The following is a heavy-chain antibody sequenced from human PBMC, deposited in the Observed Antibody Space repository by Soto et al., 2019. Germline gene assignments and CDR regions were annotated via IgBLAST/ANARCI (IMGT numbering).Heavy chain of an antibody. J-gene: IGHJ6*03. CDR3: VRGASGRYYMDV. V-gene: IGHV3-74*01. CDR2: INTDASRT. D-gene: IGHD3-10*01. CDR1: GFTFSSYW. Sequence: VQLVESGGGLVQPGGSLRLSCAASGFTFSSYWIHWVRQGPGKGLVWVSRINTDASRTNYADSVKGRFTISRDNATNTVYLQVNSLRDEDTALYFCVRGASGRYYMDVWGKGTTVTVSS.